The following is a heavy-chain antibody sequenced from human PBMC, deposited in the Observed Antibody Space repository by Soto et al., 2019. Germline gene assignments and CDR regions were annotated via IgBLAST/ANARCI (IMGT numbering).Heavy chain of an antibody. CDR1: GYPFTSYG. V-gene: IGHV1-3*01. D-gene: IGHD2-21*02. CDR3: ARSIVVVTALDY. Sequence: ASLKLSCKSSGYPFTSYGSHWVRQAPGQRLEWMGWINAGNGNTKYSQKFQGRVTITRDTSASTAYMELSSLRSEDTAVYYCARSIVVVTALDYWGQGTLVTVSS. CDR2: INAGNGNT. J-gene: IGHJ4*02.